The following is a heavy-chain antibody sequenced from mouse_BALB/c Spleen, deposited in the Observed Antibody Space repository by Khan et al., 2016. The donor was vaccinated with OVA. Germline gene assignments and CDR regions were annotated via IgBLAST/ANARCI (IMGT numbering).Heavy chain of an antibody. V-gene: IGHV3-8*02. CDR2: MIYSGNT. CDR3: ARSTYRYAFAY. J-gene: IGHJ3*01. Sequence: EVQLQESGPSLVKPSQTLSLTCSVTGDSITSGYWSWIRKFPGTKLEYMGYMIYSGNTYYNPSLKSRISIPRHTSKNQYYLQLNSVTTEDTATYYCARSTYRYAFAYWGQGTLVTVSA. D-gene: IGHD2-14*01. CDR1: GDSITSGY.